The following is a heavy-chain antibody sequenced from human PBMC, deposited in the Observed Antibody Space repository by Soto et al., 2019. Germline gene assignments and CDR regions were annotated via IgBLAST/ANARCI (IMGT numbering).Heavy chain of an antibody. CDR1: GGSISNYY. Sequence: SETLSLTCIVSGGSISNYYWSWIRQPPGKGLEWIGYIYYSGSTNYNPSLTSRVTISVDTSKNQFSLKLSSVTAADTAVYYCARVLLGSGSYPLDYWGQGTLVTVS. CDR2: IYYSGST. V-gene: IGHV4-59*08. D-gene: IGHD3-10*01. CDR3: ARVLLGSGSYPLDY. J-gene: IGHJ4*02.